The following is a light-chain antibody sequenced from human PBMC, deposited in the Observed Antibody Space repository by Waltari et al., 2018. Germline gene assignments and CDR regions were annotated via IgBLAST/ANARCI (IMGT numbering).Light chain of an antibody. CDR3: SSYVSSDTLEL. Sequence: HSALTQPASVSGSPGQSITISCTGTSSDVGGYKYVSWYQQHPGKAPKLMIFDVSNRPSGVSSRFSGSKSGNTASLTISGLQAEDEADYYCSSYVSSDTLELFGGGTSLTVL. V-gene: IGLV2-14*03. J-gene: IGLJ2*01. CDR2: DVS. CDR1: SSDVGGYKY.